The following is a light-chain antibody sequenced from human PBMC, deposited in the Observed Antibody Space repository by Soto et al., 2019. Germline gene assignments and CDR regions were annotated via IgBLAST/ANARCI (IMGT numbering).Light chain of an antibody. CDR3: SSSTTSTPLVM. CDR1: SSDLGLYDY. J-gene: IGLJ3*02. CDR2: DVS. Sequence: QSVLTQPASVSGSPGQSITISCTGTSSDLGLYDYVSWYQQHPGQAPKLMIYDVSNRPSGVSYRFSGSKSGHTASLTISGLQAEDEADYYCSSSTTSTPLVMFGGGTQLTVL. V-gene: IGLV2-14*01.